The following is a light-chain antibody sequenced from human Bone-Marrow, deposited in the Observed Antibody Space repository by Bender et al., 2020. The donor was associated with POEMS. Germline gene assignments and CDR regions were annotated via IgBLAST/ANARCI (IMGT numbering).Light chain of an antibody. CDR3: QAWEDRLNGWV. CDR1: SSNIGTNP. J-gene: IGLJ3*02. CDR2: INN. V-gene: IGLV1-44*01. Sequence: QSVLTQPPSASGTPGQRVTISCSGSSSNIGTNPVNWYQQLPGTAPKLLIYINNQRPSRVPDRFSGSKSGTSASLAMSGLQSEDEDAYYWQAWEDRLNGWVFGGGTKLTVL.